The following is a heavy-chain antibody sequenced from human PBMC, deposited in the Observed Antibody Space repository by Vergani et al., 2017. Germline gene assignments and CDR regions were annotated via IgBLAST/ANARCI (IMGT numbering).Heavy chain of an antibody. CDR3: ARRFIXGVPAAKRYAAFDI. CDR1: GGSFSGYY. D-gene: IGHD2-2*01. V-gene: IGHV4-34*01. CDR2: INHSGST. J-gene: IGHJ3*02. Sequence: QVQLQQWGAGLLKPSETLSLTCAVYGGSFSGYYWSWIRQPPGKGLEWIGEINHSGSTNYNPSLKSRVTISVDTSKNQFSLKLSSVTAADTAVYYCARRFIXGVPAAKRYAAFDIWGQGTMVTVSS.